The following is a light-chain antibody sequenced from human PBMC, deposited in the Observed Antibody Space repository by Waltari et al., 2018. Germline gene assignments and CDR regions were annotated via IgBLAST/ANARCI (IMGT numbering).Light chain of an antibody. Sequence: SPQPPAALSSSPGKATTLSCTAQRVIGSDLAWYQQKSGQAPRLVIYRASTRATGIPDRFSGSGSGTDFSLTISRLEPEDFAVYYCQHHETLPATFGQGTKVEMK. CDR2: RAS. V-gene: IGKV3-20*01. J-gene: IGKJ1*01. CDR1: QRVIGSD. CDR3: QHHETLPAT.